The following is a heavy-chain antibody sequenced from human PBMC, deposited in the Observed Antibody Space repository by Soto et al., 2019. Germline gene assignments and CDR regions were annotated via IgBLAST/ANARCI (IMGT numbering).Heavy chain of an antibody. CDR3: ARQDDFWIGSNWCDP. CDR1: GGSIRRTKYF. Sequence: SETRSLSCTGSGGSIRRTKYFWGWIRQPPGKGLEWIGNVYYNGFTYYNPSLKSRVTISVDTSKNHFSLKLTSVTAADTAVYYCARQDDFWIGSNWCDPWGQG. CDR2: VYYNGFT. J-gene: IGHJ5*02. V-gene: IGHV4-39*01. D-gene: IGHD3-3*01.